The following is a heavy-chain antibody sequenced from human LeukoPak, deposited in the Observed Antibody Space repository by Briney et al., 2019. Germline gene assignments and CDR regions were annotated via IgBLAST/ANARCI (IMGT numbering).Heavy chain of an antibody. D-gene: IGHD4-11*01. CDR2: ISGSGATS. CDR3: ATHRTAVTTGMDY. J-gene: IGHJ4*02. V-gene: IGHV3-23*01. CDR1: GFTFSSYA. Sequence: GGSLRLSCAASGFTFSSYAMSWVRQAPGKGPEWVSGISGSGATSLYADSVKGRFTISRDSSKNTLSLQMNSLRAEDTAVYYCATHRTAVTTGMDYWGQGTLVTVSS.